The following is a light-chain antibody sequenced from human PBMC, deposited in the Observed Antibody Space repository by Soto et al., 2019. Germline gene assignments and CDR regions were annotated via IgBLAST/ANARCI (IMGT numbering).Light chain of an antibody. CDR3: NSYTTYNTLV. CDR2: EVS. Sequence: QSALTQPASVSGPPGQSITISCTGTSSDIGAYDYVSWFQQHPDKAPKLMIYEVSYRPSGVSNRFSGSKSGNTASLTISGLQPEDEADYYCNSYTTYNTLVFGTGTKVTVL. J-gene: IGLJ1*01. CDR1: SSDIGAYDY. V-gene: IGLV2-14*01.